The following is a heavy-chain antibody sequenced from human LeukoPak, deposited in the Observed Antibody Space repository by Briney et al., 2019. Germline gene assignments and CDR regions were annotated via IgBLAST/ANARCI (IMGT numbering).Heavy chain of an antibody. J-gene: IGHJ4*02. D-gene: IGHD6-13*01. V-gene: IGHV3-30*02. CDR3: AKVVHTSSWYSTGH. Sequence: GGSLRISCAASGFTFSNFGMHWVRQAPGKGLEWVAFIRYDGSNKHHADSVKGRFTISRDNSKNTLYLQMNSLRPEDTAFYYCAKVVHTSSWYSTGHWGQGTLVTVS. CDR1: GFTFSNFG. CDR2: IRYDGSNK.